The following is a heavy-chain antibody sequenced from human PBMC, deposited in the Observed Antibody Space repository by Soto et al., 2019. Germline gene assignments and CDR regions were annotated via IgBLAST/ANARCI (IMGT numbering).Heavy chain of an antibody. CDR3: ARGYSSGWNVDY. CDR1: GGTFSSST. D-gene: IGHD6-19*01. V-gene: IGHV1-69*02. J-gene: IGHJ4*02. CDR2: IIPNLNIA. Sequence: QVQLVQSGAEVKKPGSSVKVSCKASGGTFSSSTISWVRQAPGQGLEWMGRIIPNLNIANYAQKFQGRVTITSDNSTSTAYMQLSSLISEDTAVDFCARGYSSGWNVDYWGQGTLVTVSS.